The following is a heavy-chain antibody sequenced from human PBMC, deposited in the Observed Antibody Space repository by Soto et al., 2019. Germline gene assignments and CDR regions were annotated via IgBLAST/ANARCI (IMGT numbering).Heavy chain of an antibody. J-gene: IGHJ6*02. Sequence: SETLSLTCTVSGCSISSSSYYWGWIRQPPGKGLEWIGSIYYSGSTYYNPSLKSRVTISVDTSKNQFSLKLSSVTAADTAVYYCATHEGSSRYYYYGMDVWGQGTTVTVSS. CDR2: IYYSGST. V-gene: IGHV4-39*01. CDR1: GCSISSSSYY. D-gene: IGHD6-6*01. CDR3: ATHEGSSRYYYYGMDV.